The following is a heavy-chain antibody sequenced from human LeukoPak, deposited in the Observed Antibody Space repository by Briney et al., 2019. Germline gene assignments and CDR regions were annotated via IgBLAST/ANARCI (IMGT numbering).Heavy chain of an antibody. D-gene: IGHD3-10*01. Sequence: SVKFSCKASGGTFSSYAISWVRQAPGQGLEWMGGIIPIFGTANYAQKFQGRVTMTEDTSTDTAYMELSSLRSEDTAVYYCATDIRTGGYYYGSGSYFDYWGQGTLVTVSS. CDR1: GGTFSSYA. V-gene: IGHV1-69*06. CDR3: ATDIRTGGYYYGSGSYFDY. CDR2: IIPIFGTA. J-gene: IGHJ4*02.